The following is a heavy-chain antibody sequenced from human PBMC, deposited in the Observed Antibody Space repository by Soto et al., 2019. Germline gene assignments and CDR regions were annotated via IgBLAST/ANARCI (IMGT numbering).Heavy chain of an antibody. V-gene: IGHV4-34*01. CDR2: INHSGST. Sequence: QVQLQQWGAGLLKPSESLSLTCAVYGGSFSGYYWSWIRQPPGKGLEWIGEINHSGSTNYNPALKSHVTTSVDTYNSHVSLKTSSVPAANTTVYYYARASTAQAADGNLGYWGQGTLVTVSS. D-gene: IGHD6-13*01. CDR3: ARASTAQAADGNLGY. J-gene: IGHJ4*02. CDR1: GGSFSGYY.